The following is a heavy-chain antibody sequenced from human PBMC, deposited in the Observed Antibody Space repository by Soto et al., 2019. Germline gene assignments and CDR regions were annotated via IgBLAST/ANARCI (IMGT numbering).Heavy chain of an antibody. V-gene: IGHV4-34*01. CDR2: INHSGST. J-gene: IGHJ6*02. D-gene: IGHD3-3*01. CDR1: GGSFSGYY. Sequence: SETLSLTCAVYGGSFSGYYWSWIRQPPGKGLEWIGEINHSGSTNYNPSLKSRVTISVDTSKNQFSLKLSSVTAADTAVYYCARAPRITIFGVVIPYYYYYYGMDVWGQGTTVTVSS. CDR3: ARAPRITIFGVVIPYYYYYYGMDV.